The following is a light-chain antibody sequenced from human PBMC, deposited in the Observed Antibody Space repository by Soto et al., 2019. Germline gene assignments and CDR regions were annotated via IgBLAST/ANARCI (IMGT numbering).Light chain of an antibody. CDR3: KSYAGSNTYV. CDR2: EVV. CDR1: KNDIGVYDF. V-gene: IGLV2-8*01. Sequence: QSVLTQPPSATGSPGQSVTISCTGTKNDIGVYDFVSWYQHHPGKAPRLIIYEVVQRPSGVPDRFSGSKSGNTAYLTVYGIQAADEADYFCKSYAGSNTYVFGRGTKFTVL. J-gene: IGLJ1*01.